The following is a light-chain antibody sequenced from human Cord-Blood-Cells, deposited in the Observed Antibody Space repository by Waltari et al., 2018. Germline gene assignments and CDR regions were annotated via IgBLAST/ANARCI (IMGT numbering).Light chain of an antibody. J-gene: IGLJ1*01. Sequence: QSVLTQPPSASGTPGQRVTISCSGSSSNIGSNYVYWYQQLPGTAPKLLIYSNNQRPSGVRDRFSGSKSGTSASLAISGLRSEDEADYYCAAWDDSLSGYVFGTGTKVTFL. CDR2: SNN. V-gene: IGLV1-47*02. CDR1: SSNIGSNY. CDR3: AAWDDSLSGYV.